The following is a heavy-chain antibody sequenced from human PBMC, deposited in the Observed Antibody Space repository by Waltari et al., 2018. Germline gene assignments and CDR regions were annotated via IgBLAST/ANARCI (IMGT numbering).Heavy chain of an antibody. CDR1: GGSFSGYY. CDR2: INHSGST. J-gene: IGHJ5*02. CDR3: ARVGRYCSSTSCYLDP. D-gene: IGHD2-2*01. V-gene: IGHV4-34*01. Sequence: QVQLQQWGAGLLKPSETLSLTCAVYGGSFSGYYWSWIRQPPGKGLEWIGEINHSGSTNDNPSLKSRVTISVDTSKNQFSLKLSSVTAADTAVYYCARVGRYCSSTSCYLDPWGQGTLVTVSS.